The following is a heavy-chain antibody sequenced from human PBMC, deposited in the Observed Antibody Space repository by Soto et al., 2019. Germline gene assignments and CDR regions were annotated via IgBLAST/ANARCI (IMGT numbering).Heavy chain of an antibody. J-gene: IGHJ5*02. V-gene: IGHV3-21*01. D-gene: IGHD6-19*01. CDR1: GFTFSSYS. Sequence: GGSLRLSCAASGFTFSSYSMNWVRQAPGKGLEWVSSISSSSSYIYYADSVKGRFTISRENAKNSLYLQMNSLRAEDTAVYYCAGDSSGWYAWFDPWGQGTLVTVSS. CDR3: AGDSSGWYAWFDP. CDR2: ISSSSSYI.